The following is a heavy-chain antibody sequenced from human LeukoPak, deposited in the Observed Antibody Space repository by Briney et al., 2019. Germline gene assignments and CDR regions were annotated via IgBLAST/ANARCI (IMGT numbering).Heavy chain of an antibody. CDR1: GGSISSSSYY. D-gene: IGHD3-22*01. V-gene: IGHV4-39*01. CDR3: ARRSGYYSGAFDI. J-gene: IGHJ3*02. CDR2: MYCSGST. Sequence: SGTLSFTCAVSGGSISSSSYYWGWIRQPPGKGLEWIGSMYCSGSTYYNPSLKSRVTISVDTSKNQFSLKLSSVTAADTAVYYCARRSGYYSGAFDIWGQGTMVTVSS.